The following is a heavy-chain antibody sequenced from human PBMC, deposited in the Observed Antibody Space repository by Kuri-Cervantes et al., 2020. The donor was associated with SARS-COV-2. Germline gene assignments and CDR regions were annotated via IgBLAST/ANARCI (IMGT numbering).Heavy chain of an antibody. J-gene: IGHJ4*02. CDR3: ARDRYYDSSGPMIDY. D-gene: IGHD3-22*01. CDR2: IWYDGSNK. CDR1: GFTSSSYG. Sequence: GESLKISCAASGFTSSSYGMHWVRQAPGKGLEWVAVIWYDGSNKYYADSVKGRFTISRDNSKNTLYLQMNSLRAEDTAVYYCARDRYYDSSGPMIDYWGQGTMVTVSS. V-gene: IGHV3-33*01.